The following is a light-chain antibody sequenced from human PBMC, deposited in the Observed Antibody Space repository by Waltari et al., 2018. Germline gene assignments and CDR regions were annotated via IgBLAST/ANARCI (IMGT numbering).Light chain of an antibody. Sequence: QSALTQPASVSGSPGQSITISCIGTSSDIGAYDYVSWYQQPPGKAPKLLIYDVNKFPSGVPNLYSGSKSCNAASLTISGLQTEVEAHYYCSSFTSSTTWVFGGGTKVTVL. V-gene: IGLV2-14*03. CDR1: SSDIGAYDY. J-gene: IGLJ3*02. CDR2: DVN. CDR3: SSFTSSTTWV.